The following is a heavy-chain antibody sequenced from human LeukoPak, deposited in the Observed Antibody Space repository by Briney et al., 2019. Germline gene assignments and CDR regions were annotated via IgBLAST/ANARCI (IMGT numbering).Heavy chain of an antibody. J-gene: IGHJ5*02. CDR3: ASSKRPGYSSSWYLRLYNWFDP. CDR1: GGSFSGNY. Sequence: SEALSLTCAVYGGSFSGNYWSWIRQPPGKGLWWIGEINHSGSTNYNPSLKSGVTISVDTSKNQFSLKLSSVTAADTAVYYSASSKRPGYSSSWYLRLYNWFDPWGQGTLVTVSS. CDR2: INHSGST. V-gene: IGHV4-34*01. D-gene: IGHD6-13*01.